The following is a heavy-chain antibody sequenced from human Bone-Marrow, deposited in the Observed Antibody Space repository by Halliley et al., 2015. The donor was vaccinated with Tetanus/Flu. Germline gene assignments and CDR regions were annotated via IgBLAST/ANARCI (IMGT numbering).Heavy chain of an antibody. J-gene: IGHJ4*02. CDR2: INHSGST. D-gene: IGHD3-3*01. Sequence: LRLSCAVYGGSFSGYSWSWIRQPPGKGLEWIGEINHSGSTNYNPSPKSRVTISADTSKNQFSLKLSSVTAADTAVYYCARGAGGLFIFVAPFDYWGQGTLVTVSS. CDR1: GGSFSGYS. V-gene: IGHV4-34*01. CDR3: ARGAGGLFIFVAPFDY.